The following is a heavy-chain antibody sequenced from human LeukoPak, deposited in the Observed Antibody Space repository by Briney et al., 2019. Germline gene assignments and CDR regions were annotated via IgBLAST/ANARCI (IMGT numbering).Heavy chain of an antibody. CDR3: ASSNWGLSGHYYYYMDV. V-gene: IGHV1-18*01. D-gene: IGHD7-27*01. Sequence: ASVKVSCKASGYTFTTYGISWVRQAPGQGLEWLGWISGYNGKTISADKIQGRVTMTEDTSTDTAYMELSSLRSEDTAVYYCASSNWGLSGHYYYYMDVWGKGTTVTVSS. CDR1: GYTFTTYG. CDR2: ISGYNGKT. J-gene: IGHJ6*03.